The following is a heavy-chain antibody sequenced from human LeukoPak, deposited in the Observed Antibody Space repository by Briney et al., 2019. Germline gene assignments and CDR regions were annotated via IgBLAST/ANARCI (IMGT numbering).Heavy chain of an antibody. J-gene: IGHJ6*02. CDR3: ARGGDRPGRYYYYGMDV. CDR1: GDSVPISSAT. Sequence: KQSQTLSLTCAISGDSVPISSATWNWIRQSPSRGLEWLGRTYYRSKLYNDYAVSVKSRITINPDTSKNQFSLQLNSVTPEDTAVYFCARGGDRPGRYYYYGMDVWGQGTTVTVSS. V-gene: IGHV6-1*01. CDR2: TYYRSKLYN. D-gene: IGHD3-16*01.